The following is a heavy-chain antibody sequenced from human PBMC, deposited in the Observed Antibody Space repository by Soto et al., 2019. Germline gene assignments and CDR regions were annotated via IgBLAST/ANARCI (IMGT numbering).Heavy chain of an antibody. D-gene: IGHD6-13*01. CDR1: GGSFSGYY. CDR2: INHSGST. CDR3: ASELSADHAFDI. Sequence: SETLSLTCAVYGGSFSGYYWSWIRQPPGKGLEWIGEINHSGSTNYNPCLKSRVTISVDTSNNQFSLKLSSVTAADTAVYYCASELSADHAFDIWAQGTMVTVSS. V-gene: IGHV4-34*01. J-gene: IGHJ3*02.